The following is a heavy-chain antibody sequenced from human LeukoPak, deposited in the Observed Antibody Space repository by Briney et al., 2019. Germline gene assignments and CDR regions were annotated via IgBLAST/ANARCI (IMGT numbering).Heavy chain of an antibody. D-gene: IGHD1-26*01. J-gene: IGHJ4*02. V-gene: IGHV3-15*01. CDR2: IKSKTDGGTT. CDR1: GFFVSDNY. CDR3: TTHWSSGSYYFDY. Sequence: GGSLRLSCTASGFFVSDNYMSWVRQAPGKGLEWVGRIKSKTDGGTTDYAAPVKGRFTISRDDSKNTLYLQMNSLKTEDTAVYYCTTHWSSGSYYFDYWGQGTLVTVSS.